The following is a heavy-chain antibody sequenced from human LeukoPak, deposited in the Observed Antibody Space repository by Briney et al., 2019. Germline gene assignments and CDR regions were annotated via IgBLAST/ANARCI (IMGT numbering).Heavy chain of an antibody. CDR2: ISTSSSYI. V-gene: IGHV3-21*01. CDR3: ARATPIIGGDYYYYYMDV. J-gene: IGHJ6*03. D-gene: IGHD1-26*01. Sequence: GGSLRLSCAASGFTFSGSTMNWVRQAPGKGLEWVSFISTSSSYIYYADSVRGRFTTSRDNAKNSLYLQMSSLRAEDTAVYYCARATPIIGGDYYYYYMDVWGKGTTVTVSS. CDR1: GFTFSGST.